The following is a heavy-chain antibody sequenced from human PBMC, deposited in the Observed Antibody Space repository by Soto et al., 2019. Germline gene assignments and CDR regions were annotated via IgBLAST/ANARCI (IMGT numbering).Heavy chain of an antibody. CDR1: GFTFSSYA. J-gene: IGHJ5*02. CDR3: ARPARRWELLYWFDP. D-gene: IGHD1-26*01. CDR2: ISYDGSNK. V-gene: IGHV3-30-3*01. Sequence: QVPLVESGGGVVQPGRSLRLSCAASGFTFSSYAMHWVRKAPGKGLEWVAVISYDGSNKYYADSVKGRFTISRDNSKNTLYLQMNSLRAEDTAVYYCARPARRWELLYWFDPWGQGTLVTVSS.